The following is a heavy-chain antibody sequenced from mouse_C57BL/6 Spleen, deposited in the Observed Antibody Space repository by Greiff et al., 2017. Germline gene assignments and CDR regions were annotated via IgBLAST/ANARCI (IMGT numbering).Heavy chain of an antibody. J-gene: IGHJ4*01. CDR1: GFSLTSYG. CDR3: AIYYYGSSRYAMDY. CDR2: IWSGGST. V-gene: IGHV2-4*01. Sequence: QVQLKQSGPGLVQPSQSLSITCTVSGFSLTSYGVHWVRQPPGKGLEWLGVIWSGGSTDYNAAFISRLSISKDNSKSQVFFKMNSLQADDTDIYYCAIYYYGSSRYAMDYWGQGTSVTVSS. D-gene: IGHD1-1*01.